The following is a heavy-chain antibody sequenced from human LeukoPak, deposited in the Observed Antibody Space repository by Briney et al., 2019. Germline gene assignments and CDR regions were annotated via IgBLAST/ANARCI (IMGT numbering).Heavy chain of an antibody. Sequence: PGRSRRLSCAASGFTFSSYGMHWVRQAPGKGLEWVAVIWYDGSNKYYADSVKGRFTISRDNSKNTLYLQMNSLRAEDTAVYYCARVPWNYDAFDIWGQGTMVTVSS. CDR2: IWYDGSNK. V-gene: IGHV3-33*01. J-gene: IGHJ3*02. CDR1: GFTFSSYG. D-gene: IGHD1-7*01. CDR3: ARVPWNYDAFDI.